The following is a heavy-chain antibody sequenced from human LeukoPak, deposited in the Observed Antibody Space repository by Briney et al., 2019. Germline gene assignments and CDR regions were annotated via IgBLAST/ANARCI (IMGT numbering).Heavy chain of an antibody. J-gene: IGHJ6*02. Sequence: PSETLSLTCTVSSGSISSYYWSWIRQPARKGLEWIGRIYTSGSTNYNPSLKSRVTMSVDTSKNQFSLKLSSVTAADTAVYYCARGRGPYGMDVWGQRTTVTVSS. CDR2: IYTSGST. CDR3: ARGRGPYGMDV. D-gene: IGHD5-12*01. CDR1: SGSISSYY. V-gene: IGHV4-4*07.